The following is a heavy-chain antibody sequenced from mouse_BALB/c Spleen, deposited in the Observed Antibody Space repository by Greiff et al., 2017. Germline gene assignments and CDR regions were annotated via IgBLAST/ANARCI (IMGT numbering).Heavy chain of an antibody. CDR2: INPSNGGT. D-gene: IGHD2-4*01. V-gene: IGHV1S81*02. CDR3: TRPRTMITTGFAY. Sequence: QVQLQQSGAELVKPGASVKLSCKASGYTFTSYYMYWVKQRPGQGLEWIGEINPSNGGTNFNEKFKSKATLTVDKSSSTAYMQLSSLTSEDSAVYYCTRPRTMITTGFAYWGQGTLVTVSA. CDR1: GYTFTSYY. J-gene: IGHJ3*01.